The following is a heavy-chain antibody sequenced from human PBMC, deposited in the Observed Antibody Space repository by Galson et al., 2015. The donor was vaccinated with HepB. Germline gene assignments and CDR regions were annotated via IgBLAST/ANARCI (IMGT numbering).Heavy chain of an antibody. CDR2: IYPGDPDT. V-gene: IGHV5-51*03. Sequence: QSGAEVKKPGESLKISCQGSGYSFTTYWIGWVRQMPGKGLDWMGIIYPGDPDTRYSPSFQGQVTISADKSINTAYLQWSSPKASDTAIYYCARRRYCSTTTCSLDYWGQGTLVTVSS. CDR3: ARRRYCSTTTCSLDY. D-gene: IGHD2-2*01. CDR1: GYSFTTYW. J-gene: IGHJ4*02.